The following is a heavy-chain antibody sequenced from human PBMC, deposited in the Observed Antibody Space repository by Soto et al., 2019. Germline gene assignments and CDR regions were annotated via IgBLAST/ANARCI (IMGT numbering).Heavy chain of an antibody. CDR2: IIPIFGTA. D-gene: IGHD2-21*02. J-gene: IGHJ3*02. Sequence: ASVKVSCKASGGTFSSYAISWVRQAPGQGLEWMGGIIPIFGTANYAQKFQGRVTITADESTSTAYMELSSLRSEDTAVYYCARVYCGGDCYYAFDIWGQGTMVTVSS. V-gene: IGHV1-69*13. CDR1: GGTFSSYA. CDR3: ARVYCGGDCYYAFDI.